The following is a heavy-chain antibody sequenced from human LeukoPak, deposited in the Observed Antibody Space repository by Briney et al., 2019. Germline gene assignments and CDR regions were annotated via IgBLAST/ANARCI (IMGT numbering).Heavy chain of an antibody. CDR3: ARSPDILTGETFDY. D-gene: IGHD3-9*01. CDR1: GYTFHGHY. Sequence: AVKVSYKDSGYTFHGHYMHWVRQAPAQALEWIGGINPKSGGTNEAQTLHDRVTTTRDTSIRTAYMEVSRLRADDTAVYYCARSPDILTGETFDYWGQGTLVTVSS. V-gene: IGHV1-2*02. J-gene: IGHJ4*02. CDR2: INPKSGGT.